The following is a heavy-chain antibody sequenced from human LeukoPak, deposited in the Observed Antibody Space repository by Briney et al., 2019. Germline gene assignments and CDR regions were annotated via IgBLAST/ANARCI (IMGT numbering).Heavy chain of an antibody. Sequence: SETLSLTCAVYGGSFSGYYWSWIRQPPGKGLEWIGEINHSGSTNYNPSLKSRVTISVDTSKNQFSLKLSSVTAADTAAYYCARGPDIVVVVAASNWFDPWGQGTLVTVSS. D-gene: IGHD2-15*01. J-gene: IGHJ5*02. CDR1: GGSFSGYY. CDR3: ARGPDIVVVVAASNWFDP. CDR2: INHSGST. V-gene: IGHV4-34*01.